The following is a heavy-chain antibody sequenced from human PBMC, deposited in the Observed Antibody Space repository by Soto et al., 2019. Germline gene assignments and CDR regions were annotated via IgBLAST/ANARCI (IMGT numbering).Heavy chain of an antibody. V-gene: IGHV1-69*01. CDR3: GIRGYSSSWYRFDC. D-gene: IGHD6-13*01. J-gene: IGHJ4*02. CDR1: GGTFSSYA. CDR2: IIPIFGTA. Sequence: QVQLVQSGAEVKKPGSSVKVSCKASGGTFSSYAISWVRQAPGQGLEWMGGIIPIFGTAYYAQKFQGRVTITADESTSTAYMGLSSLRSEDTSVYYCGIRGYSSSWYRFDCWGQGTLVTVSS.